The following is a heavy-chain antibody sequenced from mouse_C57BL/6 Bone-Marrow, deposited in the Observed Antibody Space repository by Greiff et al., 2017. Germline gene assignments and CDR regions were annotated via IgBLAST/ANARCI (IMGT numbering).Heavy chain of an antibody. CDR1: GFTFSSYG. V-gene: IGHV5-6*01. CDR3: ARQTFGY. J-gene: IGHJ4*01. Sequence: EVQLVESGGDLVKPGGSLKLSCAASGFTFSSYGMSWVRQTPDKRLEWVATISSGGSYTYYPDSVKGRFTISRDNAKNTLYLQMSSLKSEDTAMYYCARQTFGYWGQGTSVTVSS. CDR2: ISSGGSYT.